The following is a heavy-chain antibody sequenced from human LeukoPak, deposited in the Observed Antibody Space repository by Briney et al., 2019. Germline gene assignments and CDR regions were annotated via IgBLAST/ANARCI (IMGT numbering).Heavy chain of an antibody. CDR2: IYWNDDK. CDR3: AHICSGGSCYSTDAFDI. J-gene: IGHJ3*02. V-gene: IGHV2-5*01. D-gene: IGHD2-15*01. Sequence: SGPTLVKPTQTLTLTCTFSGFSLSTSGVGMGWIRQPPAKALEWLALIYWNDDKRYITSLKSRLTITKATSKNQVVLTMTNMDPVDPATYYCAHICSGGSCYSTDAFDIWGQGPMVTVSS. CDR1: GFSLSTSGVG.